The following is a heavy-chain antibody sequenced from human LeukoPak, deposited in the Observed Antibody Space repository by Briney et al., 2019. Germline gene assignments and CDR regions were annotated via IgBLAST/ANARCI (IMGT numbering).Heavy chain of an antibody. V-gene: IGHV3-15*01. Sequence: PGGSLRLSCAASGFTFSNAWMSWVRQAPGKGLEWVGRIKSKTDGGTTDYAAPVKGRFTISRDDSKNTLYLQMNSLKTEDTAVYYCTSYSAFDAFDTWGQGTMVTVSS. J-gene: IGHJ3*02. CDR2: IKSKTDGGTT. D-gene: IGHD6-13*01. CDR3: TSYSAFDAFDT. CDR1: GFTFSNAW.